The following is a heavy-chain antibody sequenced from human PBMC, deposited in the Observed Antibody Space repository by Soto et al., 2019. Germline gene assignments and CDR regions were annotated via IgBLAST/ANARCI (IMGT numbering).Heavy chain of an antibody. V-gene: IGHV3-23*01. CDR3: AKEIPEDYGDSPDAFYI. D-gene: IGHD4-17*01. Sequence: EVQLLESGGGLVQPGGSLRLSCAASGFTFSSYAMSWVRQAPGKGLEWVSAISGSGGSTYYADSVKGRFTISRDNSKNTLYMQMNSLRAKDTAVYYCAKEIPEDYGDSPDAFYIWGQGTMVTVSS. J-gene: IGHJ3*02. CDR2: ISGSGGST. CDR1: GFTFSSYA.